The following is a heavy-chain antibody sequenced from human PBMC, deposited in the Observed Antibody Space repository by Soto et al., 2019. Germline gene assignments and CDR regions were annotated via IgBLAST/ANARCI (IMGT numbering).Heavy chain of an antibody. CDR3: AKDKVYSNYEHYFDY. CDR2: ISWHSGNL. V-gene: IGHV3-9*01. CDR1: GFSFENYA. Sequence: EVQLVESGGGLVQPGRSLRLSCAASGFSFENYAMHWVRQAPGKGLEWVSGISWHSGNLGYADSVRGRFTISRDNAKNSLYLQMNGLRPEDTGLYYCAKDKVYSNYEHYFDYWGQGTLVTVSS. D-gene: IGHD4-4*01. J-gene: IGHJ4*02.